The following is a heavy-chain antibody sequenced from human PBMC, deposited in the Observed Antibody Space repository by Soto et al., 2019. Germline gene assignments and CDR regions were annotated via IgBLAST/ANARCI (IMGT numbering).Heavy chain of an antibody. CDR1: GGSISSSSYY. Sequence: SETLSLTCTVSGGSISSSSYYWGWIRQPPGKGLEWIGSIYYSGSTYYNPSLKSRVTISVDTSKNRFSLKLSSVTAADTAVYYCARQVGLRFLEWLSVDAFDIWGQGTMVTVSS. J-gene: IGHJ3*02. CDR2: IYYSGST. D-gene: IGHD3-3*01. V-gene: IGHV4-39*01. CDR3: ARQVGLRFLEWLSVDAFDI.